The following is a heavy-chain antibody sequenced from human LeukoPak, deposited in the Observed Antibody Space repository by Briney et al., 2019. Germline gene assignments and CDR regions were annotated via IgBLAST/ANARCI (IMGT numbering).Heavy chain of an antibody. V-gene: IGHV3-74*01. CDR1: GFAFSSNW. Sequence: GGSLRLSCTASGFAFSSNWMHWVRQTPGKGLVWVSRINSGGSGTSYADSVEGRFTISRDNAKNSLYLQMNSLKGEDTAVYYCATSLGPLTEYWGQGTLVTVSS. CDR3: ATSLGPLTEY. D-gene: IGHD7-27*01. J-gene: IGHJ4*02. CDR2: INSGGSGT.